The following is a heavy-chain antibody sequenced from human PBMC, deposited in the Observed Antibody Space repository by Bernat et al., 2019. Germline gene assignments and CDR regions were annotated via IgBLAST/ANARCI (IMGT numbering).Heavy chain of an antibody. V-gene: IGHV1-18*04. CDR3: ARDNKIAVAGTRGLY. D-gene: IGHD6-19*01. J-gene: IGHJ4*02. Sequence: QVQLVQSGAEMKKPGASVKVSCKASGYTFISYGISWVRQAPGQGLEWMGWISGYNGNTNYAEKLQGRVTMTTDTSTSTAYMELRSLRSDDTAVYYCARDNKIAVAGTRGLYWGQGTLVTVSS. CDR2: ISGYNGNT. CDR1: GYTFISYG.